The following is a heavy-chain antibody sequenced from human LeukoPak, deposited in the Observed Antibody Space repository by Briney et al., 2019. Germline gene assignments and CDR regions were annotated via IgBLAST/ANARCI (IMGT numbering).Heavy chain of an antibody. J-gene: IGHJ6*03. CDR3: AKDLGKYAILDNMDV. Sequence: PGGSLRLSCAACGFNFSNYGMHWVRQAPGKGLEWGAFIRYDGSNKYYADSVKGRFTISRDTSKNTLYLQMNSLRAEDTAVYYCAKDLGKYAILDNMDVWGKGTTVTISS. D-gene: IGHD3-9*01. CDR1: GFNFSNYG. CDR2: IRYDGSNK. V-gene: IGHV3-30*02.